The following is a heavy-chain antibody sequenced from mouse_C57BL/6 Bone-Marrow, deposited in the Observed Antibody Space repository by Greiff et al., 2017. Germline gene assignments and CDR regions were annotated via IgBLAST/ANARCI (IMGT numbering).Heavy chain of an antibody. J-gene: IGHJ2*01. CDR1: GFTFSSYT. CDR2: ISGGGGNT. CDR3: ARLSNPYFDY. D-gene: IGHD2-5*01. V-gene: IGHV5-9*01. Sequence: EVQPVESGGGLVKPGGSLKLSCAASGFTFSSYTMSWVRQTPEKRLEWVATISGGGGNTYYPDSVKGRFTISRDNAKNTLYLQMSSLRSEDTALYYCARLSNPYFDYWGQGTTLTVSS.